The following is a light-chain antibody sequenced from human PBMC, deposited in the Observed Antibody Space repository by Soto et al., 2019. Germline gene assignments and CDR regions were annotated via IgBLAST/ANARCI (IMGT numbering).Light chain of an antibody. J-gene: IGLJ7*01. Sequence: QAVVTQPPSASGTPGQRVTISCSGSTSNIGSNTVNWYQQLPGTAPKLLIYSNHKRPSGVPDRFSGSKSGTSASLAISGLQSEDEAAYYCAVWDGSLNGVVFGGGTQLTVL. CDR1: TSNIGSNT. V-gene: IGLV1-44*01. CDR3: AVWDGSLNGVV. CDR2: SNH.